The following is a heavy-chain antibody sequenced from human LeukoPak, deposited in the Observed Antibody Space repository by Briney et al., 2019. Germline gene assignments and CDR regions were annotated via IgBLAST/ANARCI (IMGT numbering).Heavy chain of an antibody. V-gene: IGHV1-2*02. D-gene: IGHD3-16*01. Sequence: ASVKVFCKASGYTFTGYYMQWVRQAPGQGLEWMGWINPNSGGTNYAQKFQGRVTMTRDTSISTAYMELSSLRSEDTAVYYCAREGGRSNRHFDYWGQGTLVTVSP. CDR2: INPNSGGT. CDR1: GYTFTGYY. CDR3: AREGGRSNRHFDY. J-gene: IGHJ4*02.